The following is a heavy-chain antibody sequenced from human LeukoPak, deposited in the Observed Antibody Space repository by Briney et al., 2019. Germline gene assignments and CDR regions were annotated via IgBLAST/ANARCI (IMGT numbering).Heavy chain of an antibody. CDR2: IGGSGTKS. CDR1: GFTFSNYV. CDR3: ARAAYGGRFDP. V-gene: IGHV3-23*01. J-gene: IGHJ5*02. Sequence: GGSLRLSCAASGFTFSNYVMTWVRQAPGKGLEWVSAIGGSGTKSTYTDSVRGRFTISRDNSRNTLFLQMNSLRVEDTAIYYCARAAYGGRFDPWGQGTLVTVSS. D-gene: IGHD4/OR15-4a*01.